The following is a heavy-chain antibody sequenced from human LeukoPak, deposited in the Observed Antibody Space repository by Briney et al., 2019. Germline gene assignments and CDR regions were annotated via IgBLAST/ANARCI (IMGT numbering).Heavy chain of an antibody. CDR1: GGTFSSYA. Sequence: ASVKVSCKASGGTFSSYAISWVRQAPGQGLEWMGGIVPIVGAANYSQKFQGRVTITADESTSTAYMELSSLRSEDTAVYYCARDLKYNILTGFRSSFGFDPWGQGTLVTVSS. D-gene: IGHD3-9*01. J-gene: IGHJ5*02. V-gene: IGHV1-69*13. CDR3: ARDLKYNILTGFRSSFGFDP. CDR2: IVPIVGAA.